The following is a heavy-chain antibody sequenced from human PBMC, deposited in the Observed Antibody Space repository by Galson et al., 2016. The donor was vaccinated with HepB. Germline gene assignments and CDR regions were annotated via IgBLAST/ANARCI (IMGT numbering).Heavy chain of an antibody. CDR2: INHGGII. Sequence: SETLSLTCAVYGGSFSDNSWSWIRQSPGKGLEWIAEINHGGIINYNPSRESRVTISLDTSKNQFSLKVRSVTAADTAVYYCARGRRSRGMNMVWGRIETVEFFYGMDVWGQGTTVIVS. V-gene: IGHV4-34*01. D-gene: IGHD2-8*01. CDR3: ARGRRSRGMNMVWGRIETVEFFYGMDV. CDR1: GGSFSDNS. J-gene: IGHJ6*02.